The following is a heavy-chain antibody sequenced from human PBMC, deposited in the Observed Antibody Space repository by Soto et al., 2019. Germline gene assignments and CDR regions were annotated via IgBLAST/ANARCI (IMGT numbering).Heavy chain of an antibody. CDR2: MYYSGST. CDR3: ARQVAVAGTWNYYYYYMDV. CDR1: GGSIISGGYY. V-gene: IGHV4-31*03. J-gene: IGHJ6*03. Sequence: PSETLSLTCTVSGGSIISGGYYWSWIRQHPGKGLEWITYMYYSGSTNYNTSLKSRVTISVDTSKNQFSLKLSSVTAADTAVYYCARQVAVAGTWNYYYYYMDVWGKGTTVTVSS. D-gene: IGHD6-19*01.